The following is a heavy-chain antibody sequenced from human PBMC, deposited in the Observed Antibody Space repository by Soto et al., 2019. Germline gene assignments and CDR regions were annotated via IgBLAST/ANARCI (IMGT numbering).Heavy chain of an antibody. D-gene: IGHD6-6*01. CDR1: GYSFTSYW. V-gene: IGHV5-10-1*01. CDR2: IDPSDSYT. CDR3: TRSEGSSSGGGMDV. J-gene: IGHJ6*02. Sequence: ESLKISCKGSGYSFTSYWISWVRQMPGKGLEWMGRIDPSDSYTNYSPSFQGHVTISADKSISPAYLQWSSLKEEDTAMYYCTRSEGSSSGGGMDVWGQGTTVTVPS.